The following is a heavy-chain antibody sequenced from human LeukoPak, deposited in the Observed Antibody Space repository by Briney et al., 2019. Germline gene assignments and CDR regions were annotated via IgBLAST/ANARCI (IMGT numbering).Heavy chain of an antibody. V-gene: IGHV4-34*01. CDR2: INHGGST. CDR3: ARLNIAGGFDY. Sequence: SETLSLTCAAYGDSFSAYYWIWIRQPPGKGLEWIGEINHGGSTNYHPSLKSRVTISVDTSKNQFSLKLTSVTAADTAVYYCARLNIAGGFDYWGQGTLVTVSS. CDR1: GDSFSAYY. D-gene: IGHD5-12*01. J-gene: IGHJ4*02.